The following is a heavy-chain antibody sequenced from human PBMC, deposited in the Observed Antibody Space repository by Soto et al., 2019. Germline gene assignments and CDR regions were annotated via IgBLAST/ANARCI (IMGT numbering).Heavy chain of an antibody. D-gene: IGHD3-22*01. CDR1: GGTPSNSA. CDR2: IIPVFGLV. J-gene: IGHJ6*02. Sequence: QVHLLLQYGAEVKKPGSSVKVSCKASGGTPSNSAISWVRQAPGQGLEGMGGIIPVFGLVKYAQNFQGRVTITADESTNTAYMELSRRRPEDTAVYYCAGGRIVVVGSRAYYGMDVWGQGTTVTVSS. CDR3: AGGRIVVVGSRAYYGMDV. V-gene: IGHV1-69*01.